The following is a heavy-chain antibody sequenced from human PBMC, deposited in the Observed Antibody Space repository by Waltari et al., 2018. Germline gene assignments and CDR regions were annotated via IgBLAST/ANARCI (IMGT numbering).Heavy chain of an antibody. V-gene: IGHV3-7*01. J-gene: IGHJ4*02. CDR1: GFTFSRYW. Sequence: EVQLVESGGGLVQPGGSLRLSCAASGFTFSRYWMNWVRQAPGKGLEWVANMNPDGSDKQYVDAVKGRFPTSRDNTKYSLYLQMNSLRAEDTAIYYCARTGYGGNALDYWGQGTLVTVSS. CDR3: ARTGYGGNALDY. CDR2: MNPDGSDK. D-gene: IGHD2-15*01.